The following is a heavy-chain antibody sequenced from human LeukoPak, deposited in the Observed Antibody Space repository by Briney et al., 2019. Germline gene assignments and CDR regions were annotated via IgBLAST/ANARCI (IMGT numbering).Heavy chain of an antibody. J-gene: IGHJ5*01. Sequence: SETLSLTCTVSGDSTSNFYWNWIRQSPGKGLEWIGNIHYSGSSVYNPSLKSRGTISIDTSRRQFFLKLNSVTAADTAVYFCALSPNSNWFDFWGPGTLVTVSS. CDR2: IHYSGSS. CDR1: GDSTSNFY. CDR3: ALSPNSNWFDF. V-gene: IGHV4-59*03. D-gene: IGHD2-8*01.